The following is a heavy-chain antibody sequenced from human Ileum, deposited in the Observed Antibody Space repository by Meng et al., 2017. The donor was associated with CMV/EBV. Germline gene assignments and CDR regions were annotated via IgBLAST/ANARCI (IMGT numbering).Heavy chain of an antibody. Sequence: SLKISCAVSGFSFRAYAMHWVRQAPGKGLEWVSGFSWDSVHIGYADSVKGRFTISRDNGKNSLFLQMNSLSPEDTGLYYCARQTDYSNAIDYWGQGTLVNVSS. J-gene: IGHJ4*02. CDR3: ARQTDYSNAIDY. V-gene: IGHV3-9*01. D-gene: IGHD4-11*01. CDR2: FSWDSVHI. CDR1: GFSFRAYA.